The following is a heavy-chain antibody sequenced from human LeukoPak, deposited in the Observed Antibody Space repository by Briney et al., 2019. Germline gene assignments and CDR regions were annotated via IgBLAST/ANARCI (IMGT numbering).Heavy chain of an antibody. D-gene: IGHD6-19*01. CDR2: IYHSGST. CDR3: ESRDSSVAGQYFDH. V-gene: IGHV4-4*02. Sequence: SETLSLTCAVSGGTIRRSNWWSCVRQPPGKGLEWIGEIYHSGSTNYNPSLKSRPTISIDKTKNQFSLRMSSVTAADTAVYYCESRDSSVAGQYFDHWGQGTLVTVSS. J-gene: IGHJ4*02. CDR1: GGTIRRSNW.